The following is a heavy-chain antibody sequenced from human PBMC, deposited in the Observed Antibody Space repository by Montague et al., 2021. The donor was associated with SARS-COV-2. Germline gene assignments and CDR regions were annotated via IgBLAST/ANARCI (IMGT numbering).Heavy chain of an antibody. V-gene: IGHV4-59*01. Sequence: SETLSLTCTVSGGSISNYYCSWLRQPPGKGLEWIGHIHYSGSTTYSPSFQRRVTISIDTTKNQFSLKLRSVTTADTAVYYCATSLDPAGTDDFDYWGQGTLVTVSS. CDR3: ATSLDPAGTDDFDY. CDR2: IHYSGST. CDR1: GGSISNYY. D-gene: IGHD3-10*01. J-gene: IGHJ4*02.